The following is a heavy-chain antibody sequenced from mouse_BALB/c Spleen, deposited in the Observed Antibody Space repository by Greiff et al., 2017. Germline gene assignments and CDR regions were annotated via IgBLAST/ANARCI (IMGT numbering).Heavy chain of an antibody. V-gene: IGHV1S81*02. CDR2: INPSNGGT. CDR1: GYTFTSYY. Sequence: VQRVESGAELVKPGASVKLSCKASGYTFTSYYMYWVKQRPGQGLEWIGEINPSNGGTNFNEKFKSKATLTVDKSSSTAYMQLSSLTSEDSAVYYCTRSDSPGAMDYWGQGTSVTVSS. J-gene: IGHJ4*01. CDR3: TRSDSPGAMDY.